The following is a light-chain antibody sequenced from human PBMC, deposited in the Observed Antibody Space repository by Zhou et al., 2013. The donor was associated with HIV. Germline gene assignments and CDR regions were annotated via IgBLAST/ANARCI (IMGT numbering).Light chain of an antibody. CDR2: KAS. V-gene: IGKV1-5*03. CDR3: QQCNSYPYT. CDR1: QSISSW. Sequence: DIQMTQSPSTLSASVGDRVTITCRASQSISSWLAWYQQKPGKAPKLLIYKASTLESGVPSRFSGSGSGTGFTLTISSLQPDDFGTYYCQQCNSYPYTFGQGQAGDQT. J-gene: IGKJ2*01.